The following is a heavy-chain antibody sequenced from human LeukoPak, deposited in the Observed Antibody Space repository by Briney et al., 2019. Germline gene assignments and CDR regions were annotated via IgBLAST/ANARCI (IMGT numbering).Heavy chain of an antibody. CDR3: ARVFSVYSGNDY. V-gene: IGHV4-38-2*02. CDR2: IYHSGSA. D-gene: IGHD1-26*01. J-gene: IGHJ4*02. Sequence: SETLSLTCTVSGDSISSGYYWGWIRQPPGKGLEWIGSIYHSGSAYSNPSLKSRVTISVDTSKNQFSLKLSSVTAADTAVYYCARVFSVYSGNDYWGQGTLVTVSS. CDR1: GDSISSGYY.